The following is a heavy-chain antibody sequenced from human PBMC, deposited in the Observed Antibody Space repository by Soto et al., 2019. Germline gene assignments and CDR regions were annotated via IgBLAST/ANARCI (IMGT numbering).Heavy chain of an antibody. D-gene: IGHD1-1*01. V-gene: IGHV4-31*03. Sequence: QVQLQESGSGLLKPSQTLSLDCSVSGDSLRRGFHHWSWIRQTPGKGLQLIGYIDTNCDTHYDPSLRNRPNISKVTTESRFSLKVTSVTAADTAVYYCARGTVYYCPNDKCGCFFDHWGQGALVTVTS. CDR3: ARGTVYYCPNDKCGCFFDH. J-gene: IGHJ4*02. CDR1: GDSLRRGFHH. CDR2: IDTNCDT.